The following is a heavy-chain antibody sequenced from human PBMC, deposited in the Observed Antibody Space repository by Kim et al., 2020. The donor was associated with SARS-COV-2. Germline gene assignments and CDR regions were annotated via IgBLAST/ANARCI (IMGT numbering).Heavy chain of an antibody. V-gene: IGHV1-2*06. D-gene: IGHD2-21*01. Sequence: ASVKVSCKASGYTFTGYYMHWVRQAPGQGLEWMGRINPNSGGTNYAQKFQGRVTMTRDTSISTAYMELSRLRSDDTAVYYCARDSLNDGVKDYWGQGTLVTVSS. J-gene: IGHJ4*02. CDR3: ARDSLNDGVKDY. CDR2: INPNSGGT. CDR1: GYTFTGYY.